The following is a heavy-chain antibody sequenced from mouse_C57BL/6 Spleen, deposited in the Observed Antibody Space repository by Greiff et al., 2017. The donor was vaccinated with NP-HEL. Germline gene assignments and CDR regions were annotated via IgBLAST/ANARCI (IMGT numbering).Heavy chain of an antibody. CDR1: GYTFTSYW. D-gene: IGHD2-4*01. CDR3: ARIGDDYGWYFDV. Sequence: QVQLKQPGAELVKPGASVKMSCKASGYTFTSYWITWVKQRPGQGLEWIGDIYPGSGSTNYNEKFKSKATLTVDTSSSTAYMQLSSLTSEDSAVYYCARIGDDYGWYFDVWGTGTTVTVSS. V-gene: IGHV1-55*01. CDR2: IYPGSGST. J-gene: IGHJ1*03.